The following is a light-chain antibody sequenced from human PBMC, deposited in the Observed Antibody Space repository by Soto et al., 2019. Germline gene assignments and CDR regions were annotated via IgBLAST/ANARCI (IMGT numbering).Light chain of an antibody. V-gene: IGLV2-8*01. CDR2: EVS. Sequence: QSALTQPPSASGSPGQSVTISCTGTSSDVGGCKFVSWYQQYPGKAPKLIIYEVSKRPSGVPDRFSGSKSGNTASLTVSGLQAEDEVDYYCSSCAGSNNPYVFGTGTKVTVL. J-gene: IGLJ1*01. CDR3: SSCAGSNNPYV. CDR1: SSDVGGCKF.